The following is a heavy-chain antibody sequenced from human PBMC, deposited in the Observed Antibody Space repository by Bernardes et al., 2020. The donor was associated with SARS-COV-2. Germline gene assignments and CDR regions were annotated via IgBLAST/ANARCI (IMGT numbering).Heavy chain of an antibody. CDR2: VYYSGST. Sequence: SETLSLMCIVSGASTTGYYWSWIRQPPGKGLEWIGYVYYSGSTNYNPSLKSRVIVSVDTAKNQISLKLSSVTAADTAVYYCARGDLYDYRWGTFRAWFDPWGQGTLVTVSS. CDR1: GASTTGYY. CDR3: ARGDLYDYRWGTFRAWFDP. D-gene: IGHD3-16*01. J-gene: IGHJ5*02. V-gene: IGHV4-59*01.